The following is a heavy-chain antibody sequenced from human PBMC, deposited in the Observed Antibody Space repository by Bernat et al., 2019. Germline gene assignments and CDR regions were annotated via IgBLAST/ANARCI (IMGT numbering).Heavy chain of an antibody. Sequence: QVQLQESGPGLVKPSETLSLTCTVSGGSISSYYWSWIRQPPGKGLEWIGYIYYSGSTNYNPSLKSRVTISVDTSKNQFSLKLSSVTAADTAVYYCARVFPNFDWLFLKDWYFDLWGRGTLVTVSS. CDR3: ARVFPNFDWLFLKDWYFDL. CDR1: GGSISSYY. V-gene: IGHV4-59*01. CDR2: IYYSGST. J-gene: IGHJ2*01. D-gene: IGHD3-9*01.